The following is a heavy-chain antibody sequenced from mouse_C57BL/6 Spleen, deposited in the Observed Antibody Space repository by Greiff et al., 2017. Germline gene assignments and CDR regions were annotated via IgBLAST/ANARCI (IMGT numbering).Heavy chain of an antibody. CDR2: IYPGDGDT. D-gene: IGHD1-1*01. CDR1: GYAFSSYW. V-gene: IGHV1-80*01. J-gene: IGHJ4*01. CDR3: ARRGDYYGSSYVNYAMDY. Sequence: QVQLQQSGAELVKPGASVRISCKASGYAFSSYWMNWVKQRPGKGLEWIGQIYPGDGDTNYNGKFKGKATLTADKSSSTAYMQLSSLTSEDSAVYFCARRGDYYGSSYVNYAMDYWGQGTSVTVSS.